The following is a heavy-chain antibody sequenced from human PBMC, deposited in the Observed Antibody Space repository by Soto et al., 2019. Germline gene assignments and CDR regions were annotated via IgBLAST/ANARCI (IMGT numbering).Heavy chain of an antibody. V-gene: IGHV6-1*01. CDR3: ARERNTAMVNFMDV. J-gene: IGHJ6*02. Sequence: SQTLSLTCAISGDSLSSNSAAWSWIRQSPSRGLEWLGKTYYRSKWGNDYADSVKSRITINTDTSKNQFSLQVNSVTPEDTAVYYCARERNTAMVNFMDVWGQGTTVTVSS. CDR2: TYYRSKWGN. D-gene: IGHD5-18*01. CDR1: GDSLSSNSAA.